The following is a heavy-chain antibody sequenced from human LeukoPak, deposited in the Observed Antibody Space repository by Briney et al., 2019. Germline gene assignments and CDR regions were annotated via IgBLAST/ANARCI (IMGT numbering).Heavy chain of an antibody. Sequence: SETLSLTCAVYGGSFSGYYWSWIRQPPGKGLEWIWEINHSGSTNYNPSLKSRVTISVDTSKNQFSLKLSSVTAADTAVYYCAIHCSGGSCYSKGGYGMDVWGQGTTVTVSS. J-gene: IGHJ6*02. CDR1: GGSFSGYY. CDR3: AIHCSGGSCYSKGGYGMDV. D-gene: IGHD2-15*01. V-gene: IGHV4-34*01. CDR2: INHSGST.